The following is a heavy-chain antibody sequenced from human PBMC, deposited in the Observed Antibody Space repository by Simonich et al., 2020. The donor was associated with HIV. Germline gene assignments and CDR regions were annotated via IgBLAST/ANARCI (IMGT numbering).Heavy chain of an antibody. CDR3: AREGYSGYDRGWFDP. J-gene: IGHJ5*02. V-gene: IGHV4-34*01. D-gene: IGHD5-12*01. Sequence: QVQLQQWGAGLLKPSETLSLTCAVYGGSFSGYYWSWIRQPPGKGLGWIGEINHSGNTNYNPSLKSRVTISVDTSKNQCSLKLSSVTAADTAVYYCAREGYSGYDRGWFDPWGQGNLVTVSS. CDR1: GGSFSGYY. CDR2: INHSGNT.